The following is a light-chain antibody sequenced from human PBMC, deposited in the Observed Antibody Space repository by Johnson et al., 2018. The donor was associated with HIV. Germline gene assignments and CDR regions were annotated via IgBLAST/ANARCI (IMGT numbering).Light chain of an antibody. V-gene: IGLV1-51*01. Sequence: QSVLTQPPSVSAAPGQRVTISCSGSSSNIGNNYVSWYQQLPGTAPKLLIYDNNKRPSGIPDRFSGSKSGTSATLGITGLQTGDEADYYSGTWDSSLSAYVFGTGTNVTFL. CDR1: SSNIGNNY. CDR2: DNN. CDR3: GTWDSSLSAYV. J-gene: IGLJ1*01.